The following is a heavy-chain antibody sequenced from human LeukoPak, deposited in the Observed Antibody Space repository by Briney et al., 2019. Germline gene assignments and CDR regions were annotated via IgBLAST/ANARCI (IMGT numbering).Heavy chain of an antibody. CDR3: ARDRAGSKSWVEFHP. D-gene: IGHD3-10*01. V-gene: IGHV3-66*02. CDR2: IYTDGAT. Sequence: GGSLRLSCAISGITVSQSDMSWVRQAPGRGLEWVSLIYTDGATHDADSVMGRFTISRDTSKNTVYLEMRNLRPEDTAVYFCARDRAGSKSWVEFHPWGQGTLVTVSS. CDR1: GITVSQSD. J-gene: IGHJ5*02.